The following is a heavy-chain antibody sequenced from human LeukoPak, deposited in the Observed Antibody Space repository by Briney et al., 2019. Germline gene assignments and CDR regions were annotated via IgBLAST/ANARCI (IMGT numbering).Heavy chain of an antibody. CDR2: INHSGST. CDR3: ARGGIAVAGTFMFDY. D-gene: IGHD6-13*01. CDR1: GGSFSGYY. J-gene: IGHJ4*02. V-gene: IGHV4-34*01. Sequence: PSETLSLTCAVYGGSFSGYYWSWIRQPPGKGLEWIGEINHSGSTNYNPSLKSRVTISVDTSKNQFSLKLSSVTAADTAVYYFARGGIAVAGTFMFDYWGQGTLVTASS.